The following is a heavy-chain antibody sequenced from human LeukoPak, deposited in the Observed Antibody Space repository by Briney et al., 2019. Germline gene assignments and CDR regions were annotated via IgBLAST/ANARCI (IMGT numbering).Heavy chain of an antibody. CDR2: ISGSGGST. V-gene: IGHV3-23*01. J-gene: IGHJ4*02. D-gene: IGHD6-19*01. CDR3: AKVRKQWLVQYFDY. CDR1: GFTFSSYA. Sequence: PGGSLRLSCAASGFTFSSYAMSWVRQAPGKGLEWVSAISGSGGSTYYADSVKGRFTISRDNSKNTLYLQMNSLRAEDTAVYYCAKVRKQWLVQYFDYWGQGTLVTVSP.